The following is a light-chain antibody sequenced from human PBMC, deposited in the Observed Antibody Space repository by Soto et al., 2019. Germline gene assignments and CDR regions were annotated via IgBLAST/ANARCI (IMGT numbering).Light chain of an antibody. CDR3: QQSYSDPRT. Sequence: DIQMTQSPSSLSASVGGRVTITCRASQSISNYVNWYQQKPGKAPKLLIYAASSLQSGVPSRFSGSGSETYFTLTISSVQPEDFATYYCQQSYSDPRTFGQGTKVEI. CDR1: QSISNY. J-gene: IGKJ1*01. CDR2: AAS. V-gene: IGKV1-39*01.